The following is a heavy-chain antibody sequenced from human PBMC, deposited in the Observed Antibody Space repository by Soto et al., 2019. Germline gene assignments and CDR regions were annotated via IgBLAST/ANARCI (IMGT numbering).Heavy chain of an antibody. V-gene: IGHV3-74*01. J-gene: IGHJ6*03. CDR2: IDSDGSTT. CDR1: GFTFSSYW. D-gene: IGHD6-6*01. CDR3: ASGGRSSSSQMYYSYYMDV. Sequence: SLGLSCPASGFTFSSYWVHWVRQAPGKGLVWVSRIDSDGSTTTYADSVKGRFTISRDNAKNTLYLQMNSLRAEDTAVYYCASGGRSSSSQMYYSYYMDVWGKGTTVTVSS.